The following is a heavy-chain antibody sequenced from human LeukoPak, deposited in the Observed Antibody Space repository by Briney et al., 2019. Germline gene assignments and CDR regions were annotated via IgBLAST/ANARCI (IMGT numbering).Heavy chain of an antibody. Sequence: QAGGSLRLSCAASGFTFSSYAMSWVRQAPGKGLEWVSAISGSGGSTYYADSVKGRFTISRDNSKNTLYLQMNSLRAEDTAVYYCAKDGTPHVLRFLEWPPQYYYYGMDVWGQGTTVTVSS. D-gene: IGHD3-3*01. CDR3: AKDGTPHVLRFLEWPPQYYYYGMDV. V-gene: IGHV3-23*01. CDR2: ISGSGGST. CDR1: GFTFSSYA. J-gene: IGHJ6*02.